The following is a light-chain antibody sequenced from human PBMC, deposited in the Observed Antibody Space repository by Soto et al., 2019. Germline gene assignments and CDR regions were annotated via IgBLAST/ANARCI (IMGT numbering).Light chain of an antibody. V-gene: IGLV2-14*01. CDR1: SSDVGSYNY. CDR2: ASS. CDR3: SSYTSGSTLYV. Sequence: ALTQPASVSGSPGQSITISCTGTSSDVGSYNYVSWYQQHPGKAPRLMIYASSNRPSGVSHRFSGSRSGNTASLTTSGLQAEDEADYFCSSYTSGSTLYVFGSGTKVTVL. J-gene: IGLJ1*01.